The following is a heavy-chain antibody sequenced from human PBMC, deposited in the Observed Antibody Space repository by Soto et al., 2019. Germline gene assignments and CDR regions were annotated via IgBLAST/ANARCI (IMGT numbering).Heavy chain of an antibody. CDR3: AREKRANGYFDY. CDR1: GFTFSSYW. V-gene: IGHV3-7*01. J-gene: IGHJ4*02. Sequence: EVQLVASGGGLVQTGGSLRLACAASGFTFSSYWMSWVRQAPGKGLEWVANIKQAGSEKYYVDSVNGRFIISRDDAKNSLFLQVNSLGVEDTAVYYGAREKRANGYFDYWGQGTLVTVSS. D-gene: IGHD6-25*01. CDR2: IKQAGSEK.